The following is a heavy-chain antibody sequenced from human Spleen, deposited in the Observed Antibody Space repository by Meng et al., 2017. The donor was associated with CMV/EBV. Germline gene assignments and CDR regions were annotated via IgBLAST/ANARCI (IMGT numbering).Heavy chain of an antibody. CDR3: ASSMILDY. CDR2: ISSSGADI. D-gene: IGHD3-16*01. Sequence: GGSLRLSCAASGFTFGTYSMNWVRQAPGKGLEWVSSISSSGADIYYADSVKGRFTISRDNSKNTLYLQMNSLRAEDTAIYYCASSMILDYWGHGALVTVSS. J-gene: IGHJ4*01. CDR1: GFTFGTYS. V-gene: IGHV3-21*04.